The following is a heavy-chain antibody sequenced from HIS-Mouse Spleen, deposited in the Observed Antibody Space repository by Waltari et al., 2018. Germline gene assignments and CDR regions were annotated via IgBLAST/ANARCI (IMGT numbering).Heavy chain of an antibody. D-gene: IGHD6-13*01. CDR3: AREIPYSSSWDDWYFDL. CDR2: IYYSGST. Sequence: QLQLQESGPGLVKPSETLSLTCTVSGGSIRSSSYYWGLIRQPPGKGLEWIGSIYYSGSTYYNPSLKSRVTISVDTSKNQFSLKLSSVTAADTAVYYCAREIPYSSSWDDWYFDLWGRGTLVTVSS. J-gene: IGHJ2*01. V-gene: IGHV4-39*07. CDR1: GGSIRSSSYY.